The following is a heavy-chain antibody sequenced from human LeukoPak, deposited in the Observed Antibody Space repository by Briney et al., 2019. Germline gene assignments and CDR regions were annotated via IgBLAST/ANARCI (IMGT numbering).Heavy chain of an antibody. D-gene: IGHD1-26*01. Sequence: SETLSLTCTVSGYSISSGYYWGWIRQPPGKGLEWIGSIYHSGSTYYNPSLKSRVTISVDTSKNQFSLKLSSVTAADTAVYYCASIGSYRMGHYFDYWGQGTLVTVSS. CDR1: GYSISSGYY. CDR2: IYHSGST. V-gene: IGHV4-38-2*02. CDR3: ASIGSYRMGHYFDY. J-gene: IGHJ4*02.